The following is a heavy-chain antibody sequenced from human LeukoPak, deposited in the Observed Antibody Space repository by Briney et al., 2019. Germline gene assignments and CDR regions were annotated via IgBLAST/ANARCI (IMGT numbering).Heavy chain of an antibody. CDR1: GYTFTSYD. J-gene: IGHJ4*02. V-gene: IGHV1-8*03. D-gene: IGHD4-17*01. CDR3: ARTTSLTASGYDY. CDR2: MNSYSGDR. Sequence: ASVKVSCKASGYTFTSYDINWVRQATGQGLEWMGWMNSYSGDRGYAQKFQGRLSITSDTSISTAYMELSSLRSDDTAVYFCARTTSLTASGYDYWGQGTLVTVSS.